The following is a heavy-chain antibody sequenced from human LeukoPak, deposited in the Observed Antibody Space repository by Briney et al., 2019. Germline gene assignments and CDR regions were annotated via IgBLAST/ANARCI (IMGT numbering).Heavy chain of an antibody. V-gene: IGHV3-74*01. CDR1: GFTFSEAW. J-gene: IGHJ1*01. Sequence: GGSLRLSCAASGFTFSEAWMHWVRQAPGKGLVWVSRINNDGSTTRYADSVKGRFTISRDNAKNTLYLQMNSLRAEDTAVYYCARISGPGMNEYFHLWGQGTLVAVSS. D-gene: IGHD3-10*01. CDR2: INNDGSTT. CDR3: ARISGPGMNEYFHL.